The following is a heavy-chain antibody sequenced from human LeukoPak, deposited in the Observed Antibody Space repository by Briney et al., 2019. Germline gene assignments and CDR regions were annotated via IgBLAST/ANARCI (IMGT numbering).Heavy chain of an antibody. CDR1: GFTFSSYA. Sequence: GGSLRLSCAASGFTFSSYAMSWVRQAPGKGLEWVSAISGSGGSTYYADSVKGRFTISRDNSKNTLYLQMNSPRAEDTAVYYCAKDPVATTILYYFDYWGQGTLVTVSS. D-gene: IGHD5-12*01. CDR3: AKDPVATTILYYFDY. V-gene: IGHV3-23*01. J-gene: IGHJ4*02. CDR2: ISGSGGST.